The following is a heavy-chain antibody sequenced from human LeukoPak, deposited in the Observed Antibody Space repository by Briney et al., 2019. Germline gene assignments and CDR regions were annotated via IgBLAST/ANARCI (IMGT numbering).Heavy chain of an antibody. CDR1: GFTFSSYW. CDR2: ISSSSSTI. D-gene: IGHD5-18*01. V-gene: IGHV3-48*01. Sequence: PGGSLRLSCAASGFTFSSYWMHWVRQAPGKGLEWVSYISSSSSTIYYADSVKGRFTISRDNAKNSLYLQMNSLRAEDTAVYYCARDGATTAMAHYYYYMDVWGKGTTVTVSS. J-gene: IGHJ6*03. CDR3: ARDGATTAMAHYYYYMDV.